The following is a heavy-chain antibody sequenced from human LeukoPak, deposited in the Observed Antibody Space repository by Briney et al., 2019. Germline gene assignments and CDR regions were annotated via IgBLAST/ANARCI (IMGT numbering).Heavy chain of an antibody. J-gene: IGHJ4*02. D-gene: IGHD4-17*01. CDR3: ARGVSRYGDLFVDY. Sequence: SETLSLTCAVYGGSFSGYYWSWIRQPPGKGLEWIGEITHGGSINYNPSLKSRVTISVDTSKNQFSLNLSSVTVADTAVYYCARGVSRYGDLFVDYWGQGTLVTVSS. CDR2: ITHGGSI. V-gene: IGHV4-34*01. CDR1: GGSFSGYY.